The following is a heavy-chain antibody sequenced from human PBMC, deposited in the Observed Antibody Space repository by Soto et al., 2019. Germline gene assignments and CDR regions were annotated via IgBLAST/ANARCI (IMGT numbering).Heavy chain of an antibody. Sequence: QVQLVESGGGVVQPGRSLRLSCAASGFTFSSYGMHWVRQAPGKGLEWVAVIWYDGSNKYYADSVKGRFTISRDNSKNTLYLQMNSLRAEDTAVYYCAREMITFGGVIVRASPNLDYWGQGTLVTVSS. CDR1: GFTFSSYG. V-gene: IGHV3-33*01. J-gene: IGHJ4*02. CDR3: AREMITFGGVIVRASPNLDY. CDR2: IWYDGSNK. D-gene: IGHD3-16*02.